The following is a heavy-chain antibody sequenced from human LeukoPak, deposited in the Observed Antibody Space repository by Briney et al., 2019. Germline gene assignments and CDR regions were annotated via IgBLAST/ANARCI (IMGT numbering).Heavy chain of an antibody. J-gene: IGHJ4*02. Sequence: ASVKVSCKASGYTFTSYGISWVRQAPGQGLEWMGWISAYNGNTNYEQKLQGRVTMPTDTSTSTAYMELRSLRSDATAVYYCARGNQYYYDSSGSYYGDYWGQGTLVTVSS. CDR1: GYTFTSYG. CDR2: ISAYNGNT. D-gene: IGHD3-22*01. V-gene: IGHV1-18*01. CDR3: ARGNQYYYDSSGSYYGDY.